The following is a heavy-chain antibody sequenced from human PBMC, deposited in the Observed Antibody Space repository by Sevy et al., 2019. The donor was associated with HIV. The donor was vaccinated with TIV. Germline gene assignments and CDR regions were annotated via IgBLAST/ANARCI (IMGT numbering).Heavy chain of an antibody. CDR1: GFTFSSYS. V-gene: IGHV3-21*01. Sequence: GGSLRLSCAASGFTFSSYSVNWVRQAPGKGLEWVSSISSSSSYIYYADSVKGRFTISRDNAKNSLYLQMNSLRAEDTAVYYCASFPSNRAPFDYWGQGTLVTVSS. J-gene: IGHJ4*02. CDR3: ASFPSNRAPFDY. CDR2: ISSSSSYI.